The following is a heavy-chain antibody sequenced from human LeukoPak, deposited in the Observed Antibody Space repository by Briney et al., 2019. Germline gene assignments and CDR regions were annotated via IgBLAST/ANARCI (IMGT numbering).Heavy chain of an antibody. CDR2: ISSSSSYI. V-gene: IGHV3-21*04. CDR3: ARDAVSLAAAGTSDY. CDR1: GFTFSSYS. D-gene: IGHD6-13*01. J-gene: IGHJ4*02. Sequence: PGGSLRLSCAASGFTFSSYSMKWVRQAPGKGLEWVSSISSSSSYIYYADSVKGRFTISRDNAKNSLYLQMNSLRAEDTAVYYCARDAVSLAAAGTSDYWGQGTLVTVSS.